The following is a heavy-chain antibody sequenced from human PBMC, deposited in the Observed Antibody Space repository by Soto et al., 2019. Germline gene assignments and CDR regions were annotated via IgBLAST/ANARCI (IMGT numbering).Heavy chain of an antibody. D-gene: IGHD2-15*01. CDR2: IDPSRSA. J-gene: IGHJ5*02. CDR1: GGSFCAYY. CDR3: ARGESRYSSEP. V-gene: IGHV4-34*02. Sequence: QVQLQQWGAGLLKPSETLSLTCAIYGGSFCAYYWTWIRQSPGMGLEWIGEIDPSRSANYNPSLKSRVTISADTSKNQFSLKLSSVTAADTAVYYCARGESRYSSEPWGQGTLGTV.